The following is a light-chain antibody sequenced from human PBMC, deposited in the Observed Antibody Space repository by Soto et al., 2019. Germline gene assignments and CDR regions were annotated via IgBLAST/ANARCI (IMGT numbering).Light chain of an antibody. CDR2: DAS. Sequence: EIVLTQSPATLSLSPGETATLSCRASRSLSSNLAWYQQKPGQAPRLLIYDASTRATGIPGRFSGSGSGTEFSLTISSLQSEDSAVYYCQEYNNWPPWTFGQGTKVDIK. V-gene: IGKV3-15*01. J-gene: IGKJ1*01. CDR3: QEYNNWPPWT. CDR1: RSLSSN.